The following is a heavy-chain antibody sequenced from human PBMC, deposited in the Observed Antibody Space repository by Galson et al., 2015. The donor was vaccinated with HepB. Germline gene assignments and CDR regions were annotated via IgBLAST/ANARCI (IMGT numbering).Heavy chain of an antibody. D-gene: IGHD6-13*01. J-gene: IGHJ6*02. CDR3: ARDLIAAVQDTKYYYYYGMDV. V-gene: IGHV3-30*04. Sequence: SLRLSCAASGFAFSSYAMHWVRQAPGKGLEWVAVISYDGSNKYYADSVKGRFTISRDNSKNTLYLQMNSLRAEDTAVYYCARDLIAAVQDTKYYYYYGMDVWGQGTTVTVSS. CDR2: ISYDGSNK. CDR1: GFAFSSYA.